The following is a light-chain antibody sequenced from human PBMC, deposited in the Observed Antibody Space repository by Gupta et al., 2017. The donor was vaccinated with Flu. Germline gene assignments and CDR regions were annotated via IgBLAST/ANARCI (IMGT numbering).Light chain of an antibody. Sequence: GTVTLTCASSTGAGTNGHFPNWIQQKPGQVPRPLIYSTTERHSWTPARFSGSLFGGKAALTVSHVQTEDEADYYCLLYYSNVGVFGGGTKLTVL. V-gene: IGLV7-43*01. CDR3: LLYYSNVGV. J-gene: IGLJ3*02. CDR1: TGAGTNGHF. CDR2: STT.